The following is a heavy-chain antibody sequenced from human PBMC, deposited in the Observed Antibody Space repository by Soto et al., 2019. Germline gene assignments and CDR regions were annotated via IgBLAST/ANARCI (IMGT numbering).Heavy chain of an antibody. V-gene: IGHV1-18*01. D-gene: IGHD2-21*01. Sequence: AAAGKVCCKASGYRFTGNEISWVRQAPGQGLEKMGWISAYNGNTNYAQKLQGRVTMTTDTSTSTAYMELSSLRYDDTAVYYCASVASRIRPPFYWG. J-gene: IGHJ4*01. CDR2: ISAYNGNT. CDR1: GYRFTGNE. CDR3: ASVASRIRPPFY.